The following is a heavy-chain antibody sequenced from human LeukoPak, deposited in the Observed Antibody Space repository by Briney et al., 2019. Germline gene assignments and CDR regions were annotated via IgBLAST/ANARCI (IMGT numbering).Heavy chain of an antibody. Sequence: ASVKVSCKVSGYTLTELSMHWVRQAPGKGLEWMGGFDPEDGGTIYAQKFQGRVTMTEDTSTDTAYMELSSLRSEDTAVYYCATVGEGIAAAGTVGYWGQGTLVTVSS. CDR2: FDPEDGGT. CDR3: ATVGEGIAAAGTVGY. V-gene: IGHV1-24*01. J-gene: IGHJ4*02. D-gene: IGHD6-13*01. CDR1: GYTLTELS.